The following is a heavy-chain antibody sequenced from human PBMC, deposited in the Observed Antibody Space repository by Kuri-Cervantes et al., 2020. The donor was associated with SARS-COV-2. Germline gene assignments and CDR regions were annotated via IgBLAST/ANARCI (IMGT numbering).Heavy chain of an antibody. J-gene: IGHJ4*02. Sequence: GGSLRLSCAASGFTFSSYSMNWVRQAPGKGLEWVSSISSSSSYIYYADSVKGRFTISRDNAKNSLYLQMNSLRAEDTAVYYCAREGRGYDYFDYWGQGTLVTVSS. CDR1: GFTFSSYS. V-gene: IGHV3-21*01. D-gene: IGHD5-12*01. CDR2: ISSSSSYI. CDR3: AREGRGYDYFDY.